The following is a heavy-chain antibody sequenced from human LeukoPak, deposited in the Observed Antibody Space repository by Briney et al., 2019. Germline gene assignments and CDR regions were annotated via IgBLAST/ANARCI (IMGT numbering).Heavy chain of an antibody. CDR3: ARETPSRGSTYIYYFDY. V-gene: IGHV1-18*01. CDR1: GYTFTSYG. J-gene: IGHJ4*02. CDR2: ISAYNGNT. Sequence: ASVKVSCKASGYTFTSYGISWVRQAPGQGLEWMGWISAYNGNTNYAQKLQGRVTITADESTSTAYMELSSLRSEDTAVYYCARETPSRGSTYIYYFDYWGQGTLVTVSS. D-gene: IGHD6-13*01.